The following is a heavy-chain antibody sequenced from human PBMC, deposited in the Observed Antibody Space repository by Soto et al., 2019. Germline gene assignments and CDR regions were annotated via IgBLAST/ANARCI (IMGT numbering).Heavy chain of an antibody. D-gene: IGHD6-13*01. Sequence: QVQLVPSGAEVKKPGSSVKVSCKASGGTFSSYAVNWVRQAPGQGLEWMGGIIPIFGSAKYAQKFQGRVTIPADKSTSTAYRELSSLRSEDTAVYYCARDPSSSSWSNYYYYGMDVWGQGTTVTVSS. CDR2: IIPIFGSA. J-gene: IGHJ6*02. CDR1: GGTFSSYA. V-gene: IGHV1-69*06. CDR3: ARDPSSSSWSNYYYYGMDV.